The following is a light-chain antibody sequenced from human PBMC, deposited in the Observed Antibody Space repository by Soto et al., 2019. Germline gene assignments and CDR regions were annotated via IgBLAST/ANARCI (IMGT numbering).Light chain of an antibody. J-gene: IGKJ5*01. CDR1: QSVSSY. CDR3: QQRSNWPFT. CDR2: DAS. Sequence: EIVLTQSPATLSLSPGERATLSCRASQSVSSYLAWYQHKPGQAPRLLIYDASIRAPGIPARLSGSGSGTDFTLTISSLEPEDFAVYYCQQRSNWPFTFGQGTRLEIK. V-gene: IGKV3-11*01.